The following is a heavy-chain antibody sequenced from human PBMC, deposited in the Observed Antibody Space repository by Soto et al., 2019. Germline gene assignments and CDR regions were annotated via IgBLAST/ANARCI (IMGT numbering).Heavy chain of an antibody. Sequence: SETLSLTCTVSGGSVSSGSDYWSWIRQPPGKGLEWIGYIYYSGSTNYNPSLKSRVTISVDTSKNQFSLKLSLVTAADTAVNYCAGGYCSSHSCWTRHYYYGMDVWGQGTTVTVSS. CDR2: IYYSGST. CDR1: GGSVSSGSDY. J-gene: IGHJ6*02. CDR3: AGGYCSSHSCWTRHYYYGMDV. D-gene: IGHD2-2*01. V-gene: IGHV4-61*01.